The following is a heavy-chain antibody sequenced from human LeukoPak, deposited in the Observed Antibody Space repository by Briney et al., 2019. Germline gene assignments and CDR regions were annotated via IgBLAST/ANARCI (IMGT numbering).Heavy chain of an antibody. CDR1: GYTFTGYY. CDR2: INPNSGGT. D-gene: IGHD3-9*01. CDR3: ARGLRLRYFDAYSPFGY. V-gene: IGHV1-2*02. Sequence: ASVKVSCKASGYTFTGYYLHWVRQAPGQGLEYMGWINPNSGGTTSAQKFQGRVTMTRDTSISTAYMELSRLTSDDTAVYYCARGLRLRYFDAYSPFGYWGQGTLVTVSS. J-gene: IGHJ4*02.